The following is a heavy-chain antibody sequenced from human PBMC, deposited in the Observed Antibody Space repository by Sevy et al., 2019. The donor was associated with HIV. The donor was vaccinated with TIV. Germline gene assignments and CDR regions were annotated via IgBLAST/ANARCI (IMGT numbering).Heavy chain of an antibody. D-gene: IGHD3-22*01. J-gene: IGHJ4*02. CDR3: AITTGDSSGFDY. CDR1: GYTFTSYD. Sequence: ASVKVSCKASGYTFTSYDINRVRQATGQGLEWMGWMNPNSGNTGCAQKFQGRVTMTRNTSISTAYMELSSLRSEDTAVYYCAITTGDSSGFDYWGQGTLVTVSS. CDR2: MNPNSGNT. V-gene: IGHV1-8*01.